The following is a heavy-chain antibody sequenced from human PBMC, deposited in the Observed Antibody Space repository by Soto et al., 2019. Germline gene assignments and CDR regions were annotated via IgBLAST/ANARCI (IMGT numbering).Heavy chain of an antibody. CDR2: IYYSGST. CDR1: GGSISSYY. CDR3: ERFSTVTTFDY. V-gene: IGHV4-59*01. D-gene: IGHD4-17*01. Sequence: SETLSLTCTVSGGSISSYYWSWIRQPPGKGLEWIGYIYYSGSTNYNPSLKSRVTISVDTSKNQFSLKLSSVTAADTAVYYCERFSTVTTFDYCGQGTMVTVYS. J-gene: IGHJ4*02.